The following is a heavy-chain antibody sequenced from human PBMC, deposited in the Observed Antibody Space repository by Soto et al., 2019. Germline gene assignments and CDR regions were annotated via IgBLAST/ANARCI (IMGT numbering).Heavy chain of an antibody. J-gene: IGHJ4*02. D-gene: IGHD2-15*01. Sequence: EVQLVESGGGLVQPGESLKLSCVDSGFTFRGSGIHWVRQASGKGLEWVGHIGRKENHYATKYAASVKGRFSIFRDDSENTAYLQMNSLKAEDTAVYYCSSQDCSGTICHPPNWGQGTLVTGSS. CDR3: SSQDCSGTICHPPN. V-gene: IGHV3-73*02. CDR1: GFTFRGSG. CDR2: IGRKENHYAT.